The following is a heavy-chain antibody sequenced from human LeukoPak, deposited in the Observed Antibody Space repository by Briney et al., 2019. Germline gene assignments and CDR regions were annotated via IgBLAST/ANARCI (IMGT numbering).Heavy chain of an antibody. CDR2: MSSSDDGR. D-gene: IGHD2-15*01. J-gene: IGHJ4*02. CDR3: AKAPVTSCRGAFCYPFDY. CDR1: GFTFSSYN. V-gene: IGHV3-23*01. Sequence: GGSLRLSCAASGFTFSSYNMNWVRQAPGKGLEWVSAMSSSDDGRYYAASVRGRFTISRDTSRSTLYLQMNSLRAEDAAVYYCAKAPVTSCRGAFCYPFDYWGQGTLVTVSS.